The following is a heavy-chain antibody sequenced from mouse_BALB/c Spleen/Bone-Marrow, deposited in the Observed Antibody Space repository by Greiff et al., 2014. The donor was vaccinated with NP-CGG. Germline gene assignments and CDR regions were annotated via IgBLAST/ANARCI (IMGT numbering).Heavy chain of an antibody. D-gene: IGHD3-3*01. V-gene: IGHV5-17*02. J-gene: IGHJ4*01. CDR3: TRSGTLGAMDY. CDR2: ISSGSSTI. Sequence: EVQLQQSGGGLVQPGGSRKLSCAASGFTFSSFGMHWDRQAPEKGLEWVAYISSGSSTIYYADTMKGQFTISRDNPKNTLFLQMTSLRSEDTAMYYCTRSGTLGAMDYWGQGTSVTVSS. CDR1: GFTFSSFG.